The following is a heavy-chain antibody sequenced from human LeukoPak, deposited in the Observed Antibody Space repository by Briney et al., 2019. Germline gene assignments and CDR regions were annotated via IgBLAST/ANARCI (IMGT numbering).Heavy chain of an antibody. Sequence: PSETLSLTCTVSGGSISSYYWSWIRQPPGKGLEGIGYIYYSGSTNYNPSLKSRVTISVDTSKNQFSLKLSSVTAADTAVYYCARGLSSGWYLGGCVVYDYWGQGTLVTVSS. CDR1: GGSISSYY. V-gene: IGHV4-59*01. CDR2: IYYSGST. J-gene: IGHJ4*02. D-gene: IGHD6-19*01. CDR3: ARGLSSGWYLGGCVVYDY.